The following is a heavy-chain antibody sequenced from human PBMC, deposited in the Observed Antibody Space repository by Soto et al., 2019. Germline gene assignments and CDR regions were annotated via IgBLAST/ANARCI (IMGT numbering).Heavy chain of an antibody. CDR3: ARSDCTSTSCYVVWFDP. CDR2: ISSSSSYI. D-gene: IGHD2-2*01. Sequence: EVQLVEAGGGLVKPGGSLRRSCTASGFNFSNYGMNWVRQAPGKGLEWVSSISSSSSYISYADSLKGRFTISRDNAENSVYLQMNSLRADDTAVYYCARSDCTSTSCYVVWFDPWGQGTLVTVSS. CDR1: GFNFSNYG. J-gene: IGHJ5*02. V-gene: IGHV3-21*01.